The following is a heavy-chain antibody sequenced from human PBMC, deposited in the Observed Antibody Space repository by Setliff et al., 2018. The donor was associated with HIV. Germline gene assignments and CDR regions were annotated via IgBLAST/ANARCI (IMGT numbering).Heavy chain of an antibody. D-gene: IGHD3-3*01. Sequence: SETLSLTCAVYGGSFSGYCWSWIRQPPGKGLEWIGEIQHSGRINYNPSLRSRVTTSVDTSKNQFSLRLRSVTAADTAVYYCARSIVPAASGYYYFEYWGQGTLVTVSS. J-gene: IGHJ4*02. CDR1: GGSFSGYC. CDR3: ARSIVPAASGYYYFEY. CDR2: IQHSGRI. V-gene: IGHV4-34*01.